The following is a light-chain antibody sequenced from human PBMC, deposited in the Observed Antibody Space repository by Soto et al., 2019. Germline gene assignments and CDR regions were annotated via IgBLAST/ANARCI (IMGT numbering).Light chain of an antibody. CDR3: QQLNSYPLS. CDR2: AAS. V-gene: IGKV1-9*01. CDR1: QDISSY. J-gene: IGKJ4*01. Sequence: DIQLTQYPSFLSASVGDRVTITCLTSQDISSYLAWYQQKPGKAPQLLISAASTLQSGVPSRFSGSGSGTEFTLTISSLQPEDFATYSCQQLNSYPLSFGGGTKVEI.